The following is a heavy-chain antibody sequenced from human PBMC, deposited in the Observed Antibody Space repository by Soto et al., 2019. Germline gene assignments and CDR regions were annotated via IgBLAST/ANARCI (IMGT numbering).Heavy chain of an antibody. Sequence: ESGGGVVQPGRSLRLSCAASGLTFSSSVMHWVRQAPGKGLEWVALISYDGSNKYYVDSVKGRFTISRDNSKNTLDLQMNSLREEDTAVYYCAAETKSYFYGMDVWGQGTTVTVSS. CDR3: AAETKSYFYGMDV. J-gene: IGHJ6*02. CDR1: GLTFSSSV. V-gene: IGHV3-30*03. CDR2: ISYDGSNK.